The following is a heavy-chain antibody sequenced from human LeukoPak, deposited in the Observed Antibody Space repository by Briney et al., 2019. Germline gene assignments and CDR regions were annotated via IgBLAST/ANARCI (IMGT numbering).Heavy chain of an antibody. D-gene: IGHD1-26*01. Sequence: GGSLRLSCAASGFTFSSYEMNWVRQAPGKGLEWVSYISSSGSTIYYADSVKGRFTTSRDNAKNSLYLQMNSLRAEDTAVYYCARVVGATTAFDYWGQGTLVTVSS. V-gene: IGHV3-48*03. CDR2: ISSSGSTI. CDR3: ARVVGATTAFDY. CDR1: GFTFSSYE. J-gene: IGHJ4*02.